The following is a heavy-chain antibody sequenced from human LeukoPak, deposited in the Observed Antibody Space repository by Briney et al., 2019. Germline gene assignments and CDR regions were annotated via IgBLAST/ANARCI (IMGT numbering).Heavy chain of an antibody. CDR1: GFTFSDYY. Sequence: KPGGSMRLSCAASGFTFSDYYMSWIRQAPGKGLEWVSYISSIGSTIYYADSVKGRFTISRDNAKNSLYLQMNSLRAEDTAVYYCAREVAAAGNKPYNYYYYYYMDVWGKGTTVTVSS. J-gene: IGHJ6*03. V-gene: IGHV3-11*04. CDR3: AREVAAAGNKPYNYYYYYYMDV. D-gene: IGHD6-13*01. CDR2: ISSIGSTI.